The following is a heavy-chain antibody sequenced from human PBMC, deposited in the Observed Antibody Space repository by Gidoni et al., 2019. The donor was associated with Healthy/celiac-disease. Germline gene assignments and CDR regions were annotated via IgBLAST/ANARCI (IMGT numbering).Heavy chain of an antibody. CDR2: ISYDGSNK. CDR1: GFTFSSYY. V-gene: IGHV3-30-3*01. J-gene: IGHJ6*02. CDR3: ARVDCSGGSCYSNYYYYGMDV. D-gene: IGHD2-15*01. Sequence: QVQLMESGGGVVQPGRSLRLSWSASGFTFSSYYIHWVRQAPGKGLEWVAVISYDGSNKYYADSVKGRFTISRDNSKNTLYLQMNSLRAEDTAVYYCARVDCSGGSCYSNYYYYGMDVWGQGTTVTVSS.